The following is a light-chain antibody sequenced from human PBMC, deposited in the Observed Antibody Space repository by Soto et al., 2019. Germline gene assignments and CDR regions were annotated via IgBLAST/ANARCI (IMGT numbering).Light chain of an antibody. J-gene: IGKJ1*01. CDR2: KAS. CDR3: QQHNLYSWT. CDR1: QSISVW. Sequence: DIQMTQSPSTLSASVGDRVTITCRASQSISVWLAWYQQKPGKAPNLLIYKASTLQSGVPSRFSGSGSGTEFTLTISSLQPDDFATYSCQQHNLYSWTFDQGTKVEI. V-gene: IGKV1-5*03.